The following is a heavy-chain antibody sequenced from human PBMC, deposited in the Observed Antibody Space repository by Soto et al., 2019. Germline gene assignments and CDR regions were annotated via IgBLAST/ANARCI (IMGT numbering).Heavy chain of an antibody. D-gene: IGHD1-1*01. J-gene: IGHJ6*02. CDR1: GGTFSSYA. CDR2: IIPIFGTA. Sequence: QVQLVQSGAEVKKPGSSVKVSCKASGGTFSSYAISWVRQAPGQGLEWMGGIIPIFGTANYAQKFQGRVTITADESTSTAYMELSSLRSEDTAVYYSARECDTTRDYYYYYGMDVWGQGTTVTVSS. V-gene: IGHV1-69*12. CDR3: ARECDTTRDYYYYYGMDV.